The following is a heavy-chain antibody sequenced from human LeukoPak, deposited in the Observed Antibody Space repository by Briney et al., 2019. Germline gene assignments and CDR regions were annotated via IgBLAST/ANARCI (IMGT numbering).Heavy chain of an antibody. D-gene: IGHD3-22*01. Sequence: GGSLRLSCVASGFTFTNYPMSWVRQAPGKGLEWVSGISGSGHNTYYSGSVKGRFTISRDNSENTLSLQMNSLRADDTAVYYCAKNYYDSSGSGGYFDYWGQGTLVTVSS. V-gene: IGHV3-23*01. CDR3: AKNYYDSSGSGGYFDY. CDR2: ISGSGHNT. CDR1: GFTFTNYP. J-gene: IGHJ4*02.